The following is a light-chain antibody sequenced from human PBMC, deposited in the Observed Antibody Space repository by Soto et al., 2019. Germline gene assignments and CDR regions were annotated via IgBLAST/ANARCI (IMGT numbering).Light chain of an antibody. V-gene: IGKV3-20*01. CDR2: GAS. CDR1: QSINSF. CDR3: QQYGGSPRT. Sequence: EIVLTQSPGTLSLSPGEGATLSCRASQSINSFLAWYQQRRGQAPRLLIHGASNRATGIPDRFSGSGSGTDFPLTISRLEPEEFAVYYCQQYGGSPRTFGQGTKVEVK. J-gene: IGKJ1*01.